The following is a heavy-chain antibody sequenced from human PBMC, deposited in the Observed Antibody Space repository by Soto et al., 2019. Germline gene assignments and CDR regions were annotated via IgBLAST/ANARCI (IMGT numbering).Heavy chain of an antibody. CDR2: ISWNSGSI. CDR3: AKGDDFYDFWSGYLDH. J-gene: IGHJ4*02. V-gene: IGHV3-9*01. CDR1: GFTFDDYA. Sequence: PGGSLRLSCAASGFTFDDYAMHWVRQAPGKGLEWVSGISWNSGSIGYADSVKGRFTISRDNAKNSLYLQMNTLSPEDTAVYYCAKGDDFYDFWSGYLDHWGLGTLVTVSS. D-gene: IGHD3-3*01.